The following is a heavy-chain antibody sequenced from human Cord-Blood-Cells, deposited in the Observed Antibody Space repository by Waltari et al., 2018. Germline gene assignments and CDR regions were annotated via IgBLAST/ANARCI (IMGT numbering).Heavy chain of an antibody. CDR2: MNPNRGNT. CDR1: GYTFTSYA. J-gene: IGHJ4*02. CDR3: ARASPTLTGDDY. D-gene: IGHD7-27*01. V-gene: IGHV1-8*01. Sequence: QVQLVQSGAEVKKPGASVKVPCKASGYTFTSYAINWVRQATRQGLERMGWMNPNRGNTGYAQKFQGRVTMTRNTSISTAYMELSSLRSEDTAVYYCARASPTLTGDDYWGQGTLVTVSS.